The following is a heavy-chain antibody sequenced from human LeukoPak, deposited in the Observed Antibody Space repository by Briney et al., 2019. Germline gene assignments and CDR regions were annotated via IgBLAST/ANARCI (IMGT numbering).Heavy chain of an antibody. D-gene: IGHD6-13*01. J-gene: IGHJ4*02. CDR3: ARQRGQQLVWVY. Sequence: SQTLSLTCAVSGGSISSGGYYWSWIRQPPGKGLEWIGYIYYSGSTNYNPSLKSRVTISVDTSKNQFSLKLSSVTAADTAVYYCARQRGQQLVWVYWGQGTLVTVSS. CDR1: GGSISSGGYY. V-gene: IGHV4-61*08. CDR2: IYYSGST.